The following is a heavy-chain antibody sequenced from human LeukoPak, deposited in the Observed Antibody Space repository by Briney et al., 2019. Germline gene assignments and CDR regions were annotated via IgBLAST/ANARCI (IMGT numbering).Heavy chain of an antibody. D-gene: IGHD1-26*01. V-gene: IGHV3-30*18. J-gene: IGHJ4*02. CDR3: AKDFGGSYLDY. Sequence: GGSLRLSCAASGFTFSSYGMHWVRQAPGKGLEWVAVISYDGNNKYYADSVKGRFTISRDNSKNTLYLQMNSLRAEDTAVYYCAKDFGGSYLDYWGQGTLVTVSS. CDR1: GFTFSSYG. CDR2: ISYDGNNK.